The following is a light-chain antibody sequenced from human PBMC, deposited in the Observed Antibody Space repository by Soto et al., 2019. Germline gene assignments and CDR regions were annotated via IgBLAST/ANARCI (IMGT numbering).Light chain of an antibody. CDR3: SSYTSSSTLV. Sequence: QSVLTQPASVSGSPGQSITISCTGTSSDVGGYNFVSWYQHHPGKAPKLIIFDVSHRPSGVSDRFSGSKSGNTASLTISGLQAEDEADYYCSSYTSSSTLVFGGGTQLTVL. J-gene: IGLJ2*01. V-gene: IGLV2-14*03. CDR2: DVS. CDR1: SSDVGGYNF.